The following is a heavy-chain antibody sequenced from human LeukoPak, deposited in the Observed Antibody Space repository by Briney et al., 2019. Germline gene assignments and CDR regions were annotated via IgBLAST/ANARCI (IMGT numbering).Heavy chain of an antibody. Sequence: GGSLRLSCAASGFTFSSYAMSWVRQPPGRGLEWVSAFGGGSSSTYYADSVMGRFTISRDNSKNTVYLQMYSLRAENTAVYYCAKENTLQNRNYDYWGQGTLVTVSS. CDR3: AKENTLQNRNYDY. V-gene: IGHV3-23*01. J-gene: IGHJ4*02. CDR2: FGGGSSST. CDR1: GFTFSSYA. D-gene: IGHD1-14*01.